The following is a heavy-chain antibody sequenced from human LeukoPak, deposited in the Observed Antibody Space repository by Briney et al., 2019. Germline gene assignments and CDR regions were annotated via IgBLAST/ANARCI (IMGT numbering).Heavy chain of an antibody. J-gene: IGHJ4*02. V-gene: IGHV3-48*01. CDR1: GFTFSSYS. D-gene: IGHD5-24*01. CDR3: ATDGYIYFEY. CDR2: ISLGGDTI. Sequence: GGSLRLSCAASGFTFSSYSMNWVRQAPGKGLEWVSYISLGGDTIYYAGSVRGRFTISRDNPKNTLYLQMNSLRPEDTAVYYCATDGYIYFEYWGQGTLVTVSS.